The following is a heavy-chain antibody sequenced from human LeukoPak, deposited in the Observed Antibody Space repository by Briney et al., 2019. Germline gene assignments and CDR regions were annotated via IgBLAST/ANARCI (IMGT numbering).Heavy chain of an antibody. Sequence: GGSLRLSCAASGFTFSSYWMSWVRQGPGKGLEWVANIKQDGSEKYYVDSVKGRFTISRDNAKNSLYLQMNSLRAEDTGVYYCAREGVVGATANHYDYWGQGSLVTVSS. D-gene: IGHD1-26*01. J-gene: IGHJ4*02. V-gene: IGHV3-7*01. CDR3: AREGVVGATANHYDY. CDR1: GFTFSSYW. CDR2: IKQDGSEK.